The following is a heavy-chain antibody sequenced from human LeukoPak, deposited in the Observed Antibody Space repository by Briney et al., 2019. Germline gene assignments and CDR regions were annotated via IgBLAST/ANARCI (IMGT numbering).Heavy chain of an antibody. J-gene: IGHJ6*02. CDR3: AQDNRWLPYGMEV. Sequence: GGSLRLSCAASGFTFDDFAMHWVRQAPGKGLEGVSGINWNSVNIAYADSVEGRFTISRVNAENYPYPQIHRLRAEDTALYYRAQDNRWLPYGMEVWGQGTTVTVSS. V-gene: IGHV3-9*01. D-gene: IGHD5-24*01. CDR2: INWNSVNI. CDR1: GFTFDDFA.